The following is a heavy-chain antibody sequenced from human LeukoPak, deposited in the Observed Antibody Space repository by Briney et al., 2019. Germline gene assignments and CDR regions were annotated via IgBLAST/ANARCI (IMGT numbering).Heavy chain of an antibody. CDR2: INHSGST. V-gene: IGHV4-34*01. CDR1: GGSFSGYC. Sequence: PSETLSLTCAVYGGSFSGYCWSWIRQPPGKGLEWIGEINHSGSTNYNPSLKSRVTISVDTSKNQFSLKLSSVTAADTAVYYCARAGIAVAARGDYFDYWGQGTLVTVSS. D-gene: IGHD6-19*01. J-gene: IGHJ4*02. CDR3: ARAGIAVAARGDYFDY.